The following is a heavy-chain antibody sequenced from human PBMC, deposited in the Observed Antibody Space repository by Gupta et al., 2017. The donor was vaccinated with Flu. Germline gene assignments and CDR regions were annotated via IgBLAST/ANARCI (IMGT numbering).Heavy chain of an antibody. J-gene: IGHJ4*02. CDR2: IYYTGST. CDR3: ARDISGSVTAAGT. CDR1: GGSISRYY. D-gene: IGHD6-13*01. Sequence: QVQLQESGPGLVKPSETLSLTGTVSGGSISRYYWIWIRQSPGNGLEWIGFIYYTGSTNYNPSFKSRVTMSVDTSKNQVSLELSSVTAADTAVYYCARDISGSVTAAGTWGQGTLVTVSS. V-gene: IGHV4-59*01.